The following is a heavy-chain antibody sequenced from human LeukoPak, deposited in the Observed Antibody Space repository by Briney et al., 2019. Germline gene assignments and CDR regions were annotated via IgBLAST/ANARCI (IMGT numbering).Heavy chain of an antibody. D-gene: IGHD3-22*01. V-gene: IGHV3-21*01. CDR3: ARAQTYYYDSSGYYLDY. CDR2: ISSSSSYI. Sequence: GGSLRLSCAASGFTFSSYSMNWVRQAPGKGLEWVSSISSSSSYIYYADSVKGRFTISRDNAKNSLYLQMNSLRAEDTAVYYCARAQTYYYDSSGYYLDYWGRGTLVSVSS. CDR1: GFTFSSYS. J-gene: IGHJ4*02.